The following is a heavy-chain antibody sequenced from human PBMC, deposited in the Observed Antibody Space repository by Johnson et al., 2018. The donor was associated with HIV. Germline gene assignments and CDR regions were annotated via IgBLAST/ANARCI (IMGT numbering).Heavy chain of an antibody. CDR2: ISWNSGSI. CDR3: ASLVGSSSGEAFDI. D-gene: IGHD6-6*01. CDR1: GFTFSSYD. Sequence: VLLVESGGGLVQPGGSLRLSCAASGFTFSSYDMHWVRQATGKGLEWVSGISWNSGSIGYADSVKGRFTISRDNAKNSLYLQMNSLRAEDTAVYYCASLVGSSSGEAFDIWGQGTMVTVSS. V-gene: IGHV3-9*01. J-gene: IGHJ3*02.